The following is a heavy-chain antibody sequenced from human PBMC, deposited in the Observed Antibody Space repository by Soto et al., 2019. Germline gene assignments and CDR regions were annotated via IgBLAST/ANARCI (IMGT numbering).Heavy chain of an antibody. CDR1: GYTFTSYG. D-gene: IGHD6-25*01. CDR2: ISTSKGNT. Sequence: QVQLVQSGPEVKKPGASVKVSCKTSGYTFTSYGISWVRQAPGQGLEWMGWISTSKGNTNYAQKFQGRVTMTTDTSTNTGYMELRSLRSDDTAVYYCATRSAAFDYGGQGTLVTVSS. CDR3: ATRSAAFDY. J-gene: IGHJ4*02. V-gene: IGHV1-18*01.